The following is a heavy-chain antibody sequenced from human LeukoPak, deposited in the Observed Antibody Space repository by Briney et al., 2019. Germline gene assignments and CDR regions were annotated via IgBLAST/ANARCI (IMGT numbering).Heavy chain of an antibody. CDR2: INPNSGGT. CDR3: ARDLGVVVPASYNWFDP. J-gene: IGHJ5*02. Sequence: GASVKVSCKASGYTFTGYYMHWMRQPPAQGLERMGWINPNSGGTNYAQKLQGRVTMTRDTSISTAYMELSSLRSEDTAVYYCARDLGVVVPASYNWFDPWGQGTLVTVSS. CDR1: GYTFTGYY. D-gene: IGHD2-2*01. V-gene: IGHV1-2*02.